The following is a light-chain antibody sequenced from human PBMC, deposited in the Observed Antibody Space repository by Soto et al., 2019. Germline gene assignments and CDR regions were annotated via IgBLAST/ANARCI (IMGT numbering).Light chain of an antibody. J-gene: IGKJ3*01. CDR1: QSISSY. V-gene: IGKV1-39*01. CDR3: KQSHSTPRT. Sequence: DIQMTQSPSSLSASVGDRVTITCRASQSISSYLNWYQQKPGKAPKLLIYAASSLQSGVPSRFSGSGSGTDFTLTISSLQPEDFATYYCKQSHSTPRTFGPGTKVDIK. CDR2: AAS.